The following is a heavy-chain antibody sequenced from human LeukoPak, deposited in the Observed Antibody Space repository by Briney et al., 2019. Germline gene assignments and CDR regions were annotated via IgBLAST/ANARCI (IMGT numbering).Heavy chain of an antibody. CDR2: ISYDGSNK. CDR3: AREEWLVHDY. J-gene: IGHJ4*02. CDR1: GFTFSSYA. V-gene: IGHV3-30-3*01. Sequence: GRSLRLSCAASGFTFSSYAMHWVRQAPGKGLEWEAVISYDGSNKYYADSVKGRFTISRDNSKNTLYLQMNSLRAEDTAVYYCAREEWLVHDYWGQGTLVTVSS. D-gene: IGHD6-19*01.